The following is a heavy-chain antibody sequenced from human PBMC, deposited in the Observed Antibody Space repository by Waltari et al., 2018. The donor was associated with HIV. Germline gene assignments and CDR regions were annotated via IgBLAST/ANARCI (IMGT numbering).Heavy chain of an antibody. CDR3: ARQESIVGGTGWHPFDY. J-gene: IGHJ4*02. D-gene: IGHD1-26*01. CDR2: IYPGDSDT. V-gene: IGHV5-51*01. Sequence: EVQLVQSGAEVNKPGESLTIPCKGSGYSFTSYWIGWVRRLPGKGLEWMGIIYPGDSDTRYSPSFQGQVTISADKSISTAYLQWSSLKASDTAMYYCARQESIVGGTGWHPFDYWGQGTLVTVSS. CDR1: GYSFTSYW.